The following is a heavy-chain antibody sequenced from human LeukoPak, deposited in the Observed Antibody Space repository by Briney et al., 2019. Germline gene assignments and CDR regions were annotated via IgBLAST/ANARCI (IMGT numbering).Heavy chain of an antibody. Sequence: GASVKVSCKVSGYTLTELSMHWVRQAPGKGLEWMGGFDPEDGETIYAQKFQGRVTMTEDTSTDTAYMELSSLRSEDTAVYYCATGGRYCSSTSCYLGWLDPWGQGTLVTVSS. CDR2: FDPEDGET. CDR3: ATGGRYCSSTSCYLGWLDP. CDR1: GYTLTELS. V-gene: IGHV1-24*01. D-gene: IGHD2-2*01. J-gene: IGHJ5*02.